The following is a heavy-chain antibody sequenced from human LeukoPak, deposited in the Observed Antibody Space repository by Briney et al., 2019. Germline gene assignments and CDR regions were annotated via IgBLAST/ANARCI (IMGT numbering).Heavy chain of an antibody. Sequence: ASVNVSCKASGYTFTVYYMHWVRQAPGQGLEWVGWINPNSGGTNYTQKIQGRGTMTRDTSISTAYMELSRLRSDDTAVYYCARDRLVVVAATYYMDVWGKGTTVTVSS. J-gene: IGHJ6*03. D-gene: IGHD2-15*01. CDR2: INPNSGGT. V-gene: IGHV1-2*02. CDR1: GYTFTVYY. CDR3: ARDRLVVVAATYYMDV.